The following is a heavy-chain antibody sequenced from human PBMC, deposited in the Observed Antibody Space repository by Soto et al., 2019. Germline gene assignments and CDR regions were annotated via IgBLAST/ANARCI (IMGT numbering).Heavy chain of an antibody. CDR2: SSYTGNT. CDR3: ARPDSSSWAAPFGS. V-gene: IGHV4-39*01. CDR1: GGSFSGYY. J-gene: IGHJ4*02. Sequence: PSETLSLTCAVYGGSFSGYYWGWIRQPPGKGLQWIGSSSYTGNTYFNPSLRSRVTISVDTSNNQFSLRLTSVTASDTAVYYCARPDSSSWAAPFGSWGQGTLVTVSS. D-gene: IGHD6-13*01.